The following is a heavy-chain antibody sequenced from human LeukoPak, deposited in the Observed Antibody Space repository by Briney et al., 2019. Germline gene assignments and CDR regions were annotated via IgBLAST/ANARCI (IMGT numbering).Heavy chain of an antibody. CDR2: IIPIFGTA. V-gene: IGHV1-69*05. Sequence: GASVKVSCKASGGTFSSYAINWVRQAPGQGLEWMGGIIPIFGTANYAQKFQGRVTMTRDTSTSTVYMELSSLTSEDTAVYYCARNPGANYYGSGQDYFYYGMDVWGQGTTVTVSS. D-gene: IGHD3-10*01. CDR1: GGTFSSYA. CDR3: ARNPGANYYGSGQDYFYYGMDV. J-gene: IGHJ6*02.